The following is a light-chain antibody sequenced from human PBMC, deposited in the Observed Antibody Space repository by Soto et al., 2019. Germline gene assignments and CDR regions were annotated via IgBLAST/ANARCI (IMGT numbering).Light chain of an antibody. CDR2: GAS. J-gene: IGKJ2*01. CDR3: QQYNNWPPYT. V-gene: IGKV3-15*01. CDR1: QSVSSN. Sequence: EIVMTQSPATLSVSPGERATLACRASQSVSSNLAWYQQKPGQAPRLLIYGASTRATGIPARFSGSGSGTAFTLTIRSLQSEDFSDYYCQQYNNWPPYTFGQGTTLEIK.